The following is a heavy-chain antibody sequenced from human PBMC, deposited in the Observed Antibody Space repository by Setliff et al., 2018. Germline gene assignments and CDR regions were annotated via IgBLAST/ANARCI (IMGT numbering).Heavy chain of an antibody. D-gene: IGHD2-15*01. CDR1: DGSIGSSY. V-gene: IGHV4-59*01. J-gene: IGHJ4*02. CDR2: IHYSGT. CDR3: ARGYCSGGRCYGTAWAY. Sequence: SETLSLTCSISDGSIGSSYWNWIRHSPGKGLEWIGQIHYSGTHYNAHFESRVTISVDTSKTQISLKLTSVTPADTAVYYCARGYCSGGRCYGTAWAYWGPGALVTVSS.